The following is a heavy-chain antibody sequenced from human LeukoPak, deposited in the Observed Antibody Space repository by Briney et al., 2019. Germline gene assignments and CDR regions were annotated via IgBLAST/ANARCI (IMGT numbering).Heavy chain of an antibody. CDR2: MNPNSGNT. Sequence: ASVKVTCKASGYTFTSYDINWVRQATGQGLEWMGWMNPNSGNTGYAQKFQGRVTMTRNTSISTAYMELSSLRSEDTAVYYCARAALYCSGGSCYSPSDYYYGMDVWDQGTTVTVSS. CDR3: ARAALYCSGGSCYSPSDYYYGMDV. V-gene: IGHV1-8*01. J-gene: IGHJ6*02. CDR1: GYTFTSYD. D-gene: IGHD2-15*01.